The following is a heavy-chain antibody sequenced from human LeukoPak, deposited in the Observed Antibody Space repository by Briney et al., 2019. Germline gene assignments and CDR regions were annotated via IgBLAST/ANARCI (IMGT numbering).Heavy chain of an antibody. D-gene: IGHD6-19*01. J-gene: IGHJ4*02. Sequence: ASVKVSCKASGGTFSSYAISWVRQAPGQGLEWMGGIIPIFGTANHAQKFQGRVTITADESTSTAYMELSSLRSEDTAVYYCARSHSSGWYYFDYWGQGTLVTVSS. V-gene: IGHV1-69*13. CDR3: ARSHSSGWYYFDY. CDR1: GGTFSSYA. CDR2: IIPIFGTA.